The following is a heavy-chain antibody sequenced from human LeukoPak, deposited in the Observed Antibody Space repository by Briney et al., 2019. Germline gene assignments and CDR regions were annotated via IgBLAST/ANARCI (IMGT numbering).Heavy chain of an antibody. J-gene: IGHJ4*02. D-gene: IGHD5-18*01. Sequence: GSLRLSCAASGFTFSSYAMSWVRQAPGKGLGWVSAISGSGGSTYYADSVKGRFTISRDNSKNTLYLQMNSLRAEDTAVYYCAGNAGGGYSYGIDYWGQGTLVTVSS. CDR3: AGNAGGGYSYGIDY. CDR2: ISGSGGST. V-gene: IGHV3-23*01. CDR1: GFTFSSYA.